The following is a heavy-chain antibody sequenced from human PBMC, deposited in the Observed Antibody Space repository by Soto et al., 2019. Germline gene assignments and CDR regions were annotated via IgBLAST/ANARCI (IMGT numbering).Heavy chain of an antibody. V-gene: IGHV1-2*04. Sequence: ASVKVSCKASGYTFTGYYMHWVRQAPGQGLEWMGWINPNSGGTNYAQKFQGWVTMTRDTSISTAYMELIRLRSDDTAVYYCARDHGYSSGWYVGDYYGMDVWGQGTTVTVSS. CDR1: GYTFTGYY. J-gene: IGHJ6*02. CDR2: INPNSGGT. CDR3: ARDHGYSSGWYVGDYYGMDV. D-gene: IGHD6-19*01.